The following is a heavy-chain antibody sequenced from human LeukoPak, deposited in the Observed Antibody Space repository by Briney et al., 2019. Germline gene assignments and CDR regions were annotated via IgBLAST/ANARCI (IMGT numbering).Heavy chain of an antibody. Sequence: GGSLRLSCAASGFTVSSNYMSWVRQAPGKGLEWVSVIYSGGSTYYADSVKGRFTISRDNSKNTLYLQMNSLRAEDTAVYYCARGRQWLNWFDPWGQGTLVTVSS. CDR1: GFTVSSNY. D-gene: IGHD5-24*01. V-gene: IGHV3-53*01. CDR3: ARGRQWLNWFDP. CDR2: IYSGGST. J-gene: IGHJ5*02.